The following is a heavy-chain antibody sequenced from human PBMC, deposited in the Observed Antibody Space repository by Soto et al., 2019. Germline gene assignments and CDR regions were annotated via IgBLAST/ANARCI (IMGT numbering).Heavy chain of an antibody. Sequence: QVQLQESGPGLVKPLETLSLTCTVSGGSITSYRWSWIRQSAGKGLEWIGRINTSGNTHYNPSLKSRVTVSIDTSRNQFFLTVNSVTAADSAVYYCARESGDNWDYEAYWCKGTPVTVSA. CDR3: ARESGDNWDYEAY. CDR2: INTSGNT. V-gene: IGHV4-4*07. J-gene: IGHJ4*02. CDR1: GGSITSYR. D-gene: IGHD1-7*01.